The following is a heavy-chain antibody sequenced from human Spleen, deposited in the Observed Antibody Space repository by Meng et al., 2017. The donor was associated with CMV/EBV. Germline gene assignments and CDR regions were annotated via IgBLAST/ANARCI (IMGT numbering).Heavy chain of an antibody. J-gene: IGHJ4*02. D-gene: IGHD5-18*01. Sequence: SAVSAGSSSSGVFYWSWIRQHPGKGLEWIRYIYYSGSTYYNPSLKSRVTISVDTSKNQFSLKLSSVTAADTAVYYCASHSYGPQPDYWGQGTLVTVSS. CDR2: IYYSGST. CDR1: AGSSSSGVFY. CDR3: ASHSYGPQPDY. V-gene: IGHV4-31*11.